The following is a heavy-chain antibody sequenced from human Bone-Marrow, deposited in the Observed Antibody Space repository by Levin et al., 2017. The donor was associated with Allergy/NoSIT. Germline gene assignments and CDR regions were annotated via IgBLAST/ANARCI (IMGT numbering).Heavy chain of an antibody. CDR3: AKDVGSTVTTDWALFYYYGMDV. V-gene: IGHV3-30*18. J-gene: IGHJ6*02. Sequence: PGGSLRLSCAASGFTFSSYGMHWVRQAPGKGLEWVAVISYDGSNKYYADSVKGRFTISRDNSKNTLYLQMNSLRAEDTAVYYCAKDVGSTVTTDWALFYYYGMDVWGQGTTVTVSS. D-gene: IGHD4-11*01. CDR2: ISYDGSNK. CDR1: GFTFSSYG.